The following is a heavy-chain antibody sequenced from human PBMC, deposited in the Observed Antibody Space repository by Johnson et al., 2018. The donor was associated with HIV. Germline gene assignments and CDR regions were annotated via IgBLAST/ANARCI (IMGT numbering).Heavy chain of an antibody. CDR1: GFTVSSTY. CDR3: ARVSYSGTYWAFDI. CDR2: IYSGGST. V-gene: IGHV3-53*01. J-gene: IGHJ3*02. Sequence: VQLVESGGGLIQPGGSLRLSCAASGFTVSSTYMTWVRQAPGHGLAWLSVIYSGGSTYYADSVKGRFTISRDNDENSLYLQMNSLRAEDTALYYCARVSYSGTYWAFDIWGQGIMVTVSS. D-gene: IGHD1-26*01.